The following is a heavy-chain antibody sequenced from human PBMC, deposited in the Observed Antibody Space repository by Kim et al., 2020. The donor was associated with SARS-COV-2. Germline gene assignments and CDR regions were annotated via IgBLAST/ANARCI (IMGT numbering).Heavy chain of an antibody. Sequence: GGSLRLSCAASGFTFSSYSMNWVRQAPGKGLEWVSSISSSSSYIYYADSVKGRFTISRDNAKNSLYLQMNSLRAEDTAVYYCAREGTTVTDWYFDLWGRGTLVTVSS. CDR2: ISSSSSYI. D-gene: IGHD4-17*01. V-gene: IGHV3-21*04. CDR1: GFTFSSYS. CDR3: AREGTTVTDWYFDL. J-gene: IGHJ2*01.